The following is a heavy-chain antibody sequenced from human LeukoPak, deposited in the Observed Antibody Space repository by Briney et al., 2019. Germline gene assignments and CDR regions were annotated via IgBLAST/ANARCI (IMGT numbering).Heavy chain of an antibody. Sequence: GGSLRLSCAVSGITLSNYGMSWVRQAPGKGLEWVAGISDSGGSTNYADSVKGRFTISRDDAKNTLYLQMNSLRAEDTAVYFCAKRGVVIRVILVGFHKQAYYFDSWGQGALVTVSS. D-gene: IGHD3-10*01. V-gene: IGHV3-23*01. CDR2: ISDSGGST. CDR1: GITLSNYG. CDR3: AKRGVVIRVILVGFHKQAYYFDS. J-gene: IGHJ4*02.